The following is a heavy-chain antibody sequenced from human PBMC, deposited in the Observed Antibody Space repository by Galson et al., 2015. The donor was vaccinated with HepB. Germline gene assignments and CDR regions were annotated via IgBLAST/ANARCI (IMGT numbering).Heavy chain of an antibody. Sequence: SVKVSCKASGYTFTSYEVNWVRQAPGQGLEWMGWMNPYTDNTAYAQNFQGRITMAGDTSIDTAYMTLSSLTSEDTAIYYCARGLWVQGNTYFFDYWGQGTLVTVSS. CDR3: ARGLWVQGNTYFFDY. D-gene: IGHD3-10*01. V-gene: IGHV1-8*01. CDR2: MNPYTDNT. J-gene: IGHJ4*02. CDR1: GYTFTSYE.